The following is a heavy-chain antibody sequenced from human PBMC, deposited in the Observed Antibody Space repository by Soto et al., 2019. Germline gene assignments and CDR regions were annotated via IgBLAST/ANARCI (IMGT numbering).Heavy chain of an antibody. Sequence: SQTLSLTCAISGDSVSSNSAVWNWIRQSPSRGLEWLGRTFYRSKWHNEYAASVRSRITINSDTSKNHFSLQLNSVTPEDTAVYYCARGETVRGRVWIRAFDYWGQGTLVTVSS. CDR3: ARGETVRGRVWIRAFDY. V-gene: IGHV6-1*01. CDR1: GDSVSSNSAV. CDR2: TFYRSKWHN. J-gene: IGHJ4*02. D-gene: IGHD2-2*03.